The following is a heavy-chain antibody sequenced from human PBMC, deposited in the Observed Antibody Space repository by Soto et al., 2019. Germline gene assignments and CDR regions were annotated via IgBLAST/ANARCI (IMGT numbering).Heavy chain of an antibody. CDR1: GGSVNNANYF. D-gene: IGHD4-17*01. CDR3: ARDADYGGSRGGMDV. CDR2: IYYSGST. J-gene: IGHJ6*02. Sequence: QVRLEESGPGLVKPSETLSLIYSVSGGSVNNANYFWNWIRHHPENGLEWIGYIYYSGSTRYNPSFKTRATLSIDTSKTQFSLRLNSVTVADTAVYFCARDADYGGSRGGMDVWGRGTTVTVSS. V-gene: IGHV4-31*03.